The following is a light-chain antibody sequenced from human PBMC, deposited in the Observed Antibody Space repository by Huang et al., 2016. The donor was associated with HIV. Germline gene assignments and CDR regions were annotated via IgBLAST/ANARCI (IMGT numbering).Light chain of an antibody. CDR2: AAS. CDR1: QSISSY. CDR3: QQSYSTLRYT. V-gene: IGKV1-39*01. J-gene: IGKJ2*01. Sequence: DIQMTQSPSSLSASVGDRVNITCRASQSISSYLNWYQQKPGKAPKHLIYAASSLQSGVPSRLSGSGSGTDFTLTISSLQPEDFATYYCQQSYSTLRYTFGQGTKLEIK.